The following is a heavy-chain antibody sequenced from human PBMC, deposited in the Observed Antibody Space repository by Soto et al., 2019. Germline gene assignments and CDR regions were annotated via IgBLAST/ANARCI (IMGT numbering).Heavy chain of an antibody. V-gene: IGHV3-66*01. J-gene: IGHJ4*02. CDR3: ARDDYGGPFDY. CDR1: GFTVSSYH. D-gene: IGHD4-17*01. Sequence: GGSLRLSCAASGFTVSSYHMSWVRQAPGKGLEWVSVIYSAGSADFADSVKGRFTISRDNSKNTLYLQMSSLRAEDTAVYYCARDDYGGPFDYWGQGTLVTVSS. CDR2: IYSAGSA.